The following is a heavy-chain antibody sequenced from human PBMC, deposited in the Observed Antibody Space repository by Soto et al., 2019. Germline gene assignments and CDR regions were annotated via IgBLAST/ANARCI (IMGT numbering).Heavy chain of an antibody. D-gene: IGHD2-15*01. V-gene: IGHV3-7*01. CDR2: IKQDGSEN. CDR3: VRGIEGGMDV. CDR1: GFSFRSYW. J-gene: IGHJ6*02. Sequence: GGSLRLSCAAYGFSFRSYWMNWVRLPPNKGLEWVANIKQDGSENYSVDSGKGRFTISRDNAKNLLYLQMNSLRDEGTAVYYCVRGIEGGMDVWGQGTTVTVSS.